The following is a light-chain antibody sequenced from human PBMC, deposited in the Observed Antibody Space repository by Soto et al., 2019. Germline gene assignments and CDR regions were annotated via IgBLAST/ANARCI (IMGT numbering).Light chain of an antibody. CDR2: DAS. V-gene: IGKV3-11*01. J-gene: IGKJ4*01. CDR3: QQRSSWPPRT. Sequence: EIVLTQSPATLSLSPGERATLSCRASQSISSNLAWYQQKRGQAPRLLIYDASNRATGIPARFSGSGSGTDFTLTISSLEPEDFAVYYCQQRSSWPPRTFGGGTRVEIK. CDR1: QSISSN.